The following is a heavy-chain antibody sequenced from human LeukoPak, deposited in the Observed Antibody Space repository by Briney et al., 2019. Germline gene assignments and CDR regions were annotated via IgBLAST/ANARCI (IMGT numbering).Heavy chain of an antibody. V-gene: IGHV3-48*01. CDR3: EAAIHFYYYYYYMDV. CDR2: ISSSSSTI. Sequence: GGSLRLSRAASGFTFSSYSMNWVRQAPGKGLEWVSYISSSSSTIYYADSVKGRFTISRDNAKNSLYLQMNSLRAEDTAAYYCEAAIHFYYYYYYMDVWGKGTTVTVSS. CDR1: GFTFSSYS. D-gene: IGHD2-2*01. J-gene: IGHJ6*03.